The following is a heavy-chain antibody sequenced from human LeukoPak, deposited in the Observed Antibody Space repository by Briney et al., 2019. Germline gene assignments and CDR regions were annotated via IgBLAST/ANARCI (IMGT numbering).Heavy chain of an antibody. CDR2: ISWNSGSI. V-gene: IGHV3-9*03. J-gene: IGHJ3*02. D-gene: IGHD3-9*01. CDR3: AKEAWSVLTGYAAFDI. CDR1: GFTFDDYA. Sequence: HPGGSLRLSCAASGFTFDDYAMHWVRQAPGKGLEWVSGISWNSGSIGYADSVKGRFTISRDNAKNSLYLQMNSLRAEDMALYYCAKEAWSVLTGYAAFDIWGQGTMVTVSS.